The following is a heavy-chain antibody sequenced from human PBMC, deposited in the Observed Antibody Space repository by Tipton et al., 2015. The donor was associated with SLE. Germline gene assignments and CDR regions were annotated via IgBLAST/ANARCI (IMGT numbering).Heavy chain of an antibody. CDR2: ISAYNGNT. CDR3: AIAVAGTLFFDS. J-gene: IGHJ4*02. Sequence: QVQLVQSGAEVKKPGASVKVSCKASGFTFTSYGISWVRQAPGQGLEWMGWISAYNGNTDYAQKLQGRVTMTTDTSTSTAYMELRSLRSEDTAVYYCAIAVAGTLFFDSCGQGALVTVSS. CDR1: GFTFTSYG. V-gene: IGHV1-18*01. D-gene: IGHD6-19*01.